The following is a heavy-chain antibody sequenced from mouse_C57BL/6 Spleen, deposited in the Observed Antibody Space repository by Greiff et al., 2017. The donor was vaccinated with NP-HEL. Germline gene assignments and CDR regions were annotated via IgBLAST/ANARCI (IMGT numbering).Heavy chain of an antibody. CDR1: GYTFTSYG. D-gene: IGHD3-2*02. CDR3: ARTRLDAMDY. J-gene: IGHJ4*01. CDR2: IYPRSGNT. Sequence: VQLQHSGAELARPGASVKLSCQASGYTFTSYGISWVKQRTGQGLEWIGEIYPRSGNTYYNEKFKCKATLTADKSSSTAYMELRSLTSEDSAVYFCARTRLDAMDYWGQGTSVTVSS. V-gene: IGHV1-81*01.